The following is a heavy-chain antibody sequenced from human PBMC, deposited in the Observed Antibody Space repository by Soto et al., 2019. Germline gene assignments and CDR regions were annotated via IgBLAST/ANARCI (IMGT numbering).Heavy chain of an antibody. D-gene: IGHD6-19*01. CDR3: ARVGPWLVSRPYYYGMDV. CDR1: GFTFSSYE. V-gene: IGHV3-48*03. J-gene: IGHJ6*02. Sequence: GGSLRLSCAASGFTFSSYEMNWVRQAPGKGLEWVSYISSSGSTIYYADSVKGRFTISRDNAKNSLYLQMNSLRAEDTAVYYCARVGPWLVSRPYYYGMDVWGQGTTVTVSS. CDR2: ISSSGSTI.